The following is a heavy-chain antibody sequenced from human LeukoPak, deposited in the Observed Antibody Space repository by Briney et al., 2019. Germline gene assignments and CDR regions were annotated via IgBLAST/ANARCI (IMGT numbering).Heavy chain of an antibody. CDR2: ISGSGGST. D-gene: IGHD3-22*01. Sequence: PGGSLRLSCAASGFTFSSYAMSWVRQAPGKGLEWVSAISGSGGSTYYAESVKGRFTISRDNSKNTLYLQMNSLRAEDTAVYYCAKEEMGYYYDSSGYYSIPYYFDYWGQGTLVTVSS. J-gene: IGHJ4*02. CDR3: AKEEMGYYYDSSGYYSIPYYFDY. V-gene: IGHV3-23*01. CDR1: GFTFSSYA.